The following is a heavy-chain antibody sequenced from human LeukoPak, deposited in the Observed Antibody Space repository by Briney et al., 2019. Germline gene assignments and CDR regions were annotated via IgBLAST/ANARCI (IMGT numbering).Heavy chain of an antibody. CDR1: GGSISSSNW. Sequence: SGTLSLTCAVSGGSISSSNWWTWVRQPPGKGLEWLGEVYHSGSTNYNPSLKSRVTISVDTSKNQFSLKLSSVTAADTAVYYCARVPPVSRISRRYFDYWGQGTLVTVSS. V-gene: IGHV4-4*02. CDR3: ARVPPVSRISRRYFDY. J-gene: IGHJ4*02. CDR2: VYHSGST. D-gene: IGHD2/OR15-2a*01.